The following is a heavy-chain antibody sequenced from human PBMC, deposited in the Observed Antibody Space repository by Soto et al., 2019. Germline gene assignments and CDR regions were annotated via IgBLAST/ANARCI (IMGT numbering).Heavy chain of an antibody. J-gene: IGHJ5*02. CDR2: INGVNGNT. Sequence: QVQLVQSGAEVKKAGAPIRISCKASGYTFSTSGMHWVRQAPGQGLEWVGWINGVNGNTKYSQKFQDRVTITRDSSASTAYMEVSGLTSEDTGVFYCARAPRLTQLSAWGQGTQVIVSS. CDR1: GYTFSTSG. V-gene: IGHV1-3*01. CDR3: ARAPRLTQLSA. D-gene: IGHD1-1*01.